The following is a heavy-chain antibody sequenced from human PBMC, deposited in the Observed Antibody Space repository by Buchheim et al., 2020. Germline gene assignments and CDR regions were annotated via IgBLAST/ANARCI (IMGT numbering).Heavy chain of an antibody. J-gene: IGHJ4*02. V-gene: IGHV3-30*18. D-gene: IGHD6-13*01. CDR2: ISYDGSNK. CDR1: GFTFSSYG. Sequence: QVQLAESGGGVVQPGRSLRLSCAASGFTFSSYGMHWVRQAPGKGLEWVAVISYDGSNKYYADSVKGRFTISRDNSKNTLYLQMNSLRAEDTAVYYCAKEGEWYSSSWYPSGYFDYWGQGTL. CDR3: AKEGEWYSSSWYPSGYFDY.